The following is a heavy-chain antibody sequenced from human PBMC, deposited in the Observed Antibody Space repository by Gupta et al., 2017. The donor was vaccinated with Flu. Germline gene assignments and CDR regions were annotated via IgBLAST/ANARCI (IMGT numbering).Heavy chain of an antibody. D-gene: IGHD2-8*01. Sequence: QVQLVQSGAEVKKPGASVKVSCKASGYTFTGYYMHWVRQAPGQGLEWMGWINPNSGGTNYAQKFQGRVTMTRDTSISTAYMELSRLRSDDTAVYYCAREGSCTNGVCYSNYYYGMDVWGQGTTVTVSS. J-gene: IGHJ6*02. CDR3: AREGSCTNGVCYSNYYYGMDV. CDR2: INPNSGGT. V-gene: IGHV1-2*02. CDR1: GYTFTGYY.